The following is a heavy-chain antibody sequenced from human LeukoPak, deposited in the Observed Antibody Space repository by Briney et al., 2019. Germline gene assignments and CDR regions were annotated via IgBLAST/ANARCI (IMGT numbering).Heavy chain of an antibody. CDR3: ARGRRGGLASKRWLPTLSPFDI. CDR2: ISGSGGST. V-gene: IGHV3-23*01. D-gene: IGHD6-19*01. J-gene: IGHJ3*02. CDR1: GFTFSSYA. Sequence: GGSLRLSCAASGFTFSSYAMSWVRQAPGKGLEWVSAISGSGGSTYYADSVKGRFTISRDNSKDTLYLQMNSLRAEDTAVYYCARGRRGGLASKRWLPTLSPFDIWGQGAMVTVSS.